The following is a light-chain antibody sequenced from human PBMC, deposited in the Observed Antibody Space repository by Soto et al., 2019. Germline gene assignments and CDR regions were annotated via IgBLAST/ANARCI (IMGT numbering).Light chain of an antibody. CDR3: LSYDSSLSAFYV. J-gene: IGLJ1*01. Sequence: QSVLTQPPSVSGSPGQRVTISCTGSSCNIGAGSDVHWYQQLPRTAPKLLIFTNVNRPSGVPDRFSGSKSGTSASLAITGLPAEDDADDYGLSYDSSLSAFYVFGTGTKLTVL. CDR2: TNV. CDR1: SCNIGAGSD. V-gene: IGLV1-40*01.